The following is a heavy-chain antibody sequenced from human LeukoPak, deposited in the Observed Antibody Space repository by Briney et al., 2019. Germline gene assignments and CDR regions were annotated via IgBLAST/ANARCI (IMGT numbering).Heavy chain of an antibody. D-gene: IGHD5-18*01. CDR2: IYYDGST. CDR3: ARVGFGGYSYGYVDF. Sequence: SETLSLTCTVSGGSISSYYCSWIRQPPGKGLEWIGYIYYDGSTNYNPSLKSRVTMSVDTSKNQFFLRLSSVTGAYTAVYYCARVGFGGYSYGYVDFWGQGTPVTLSS. CDR1: GGSISSYY. V-gene: IGHV4-59*01. J-gene: IGHJ4*02.